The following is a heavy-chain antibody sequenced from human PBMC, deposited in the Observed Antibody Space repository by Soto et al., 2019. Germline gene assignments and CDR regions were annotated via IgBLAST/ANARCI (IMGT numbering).Heavy chain of an antibody. J-gene: IGHJ4*02. CDR2: INHSGST. CDR1: SGSFSGYY. V-gene: IGHV4-34*01. CDR3: ARGRPGYGRFDY. Sequence: SXTLSLTCAVYSGSFSGYYCTWIDQPPGKGLEWIGEINHSGSTNYNPSLKSRVTISVDTSKNQFSLKMSSVTAADTAVFYCARGRPGYGRFDYWGQGTLVTVSS. D-gene: IGHD5-18*01.